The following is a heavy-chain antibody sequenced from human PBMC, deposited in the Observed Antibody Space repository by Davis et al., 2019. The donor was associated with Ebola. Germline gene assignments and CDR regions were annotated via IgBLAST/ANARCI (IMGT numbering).Heavy chain of an antibody. CDR1: GYTFTDYY. J-gene: IGHJ5*02. CDR2: LNPNTGGT. V-gene: IGHV1-2*02. CDR3: AKEYCVPGSCFSYYDA. D-gene: IGHD2-15*01. Sequence: ASVKVSCKASGYTFTDYYIHWVRHAPGQGLEWMGWLNPNTGGTNFAQKFQGRVTLTRDTSISTAYMELSSLRSDDTAVYFCAKEYCVPGSCFSYYDAWGQGTLVTVSS.